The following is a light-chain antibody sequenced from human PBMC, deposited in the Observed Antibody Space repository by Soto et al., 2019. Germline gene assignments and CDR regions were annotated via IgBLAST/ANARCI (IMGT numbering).Light chain of an antibody. CDR1: QSFGIY. Sequence: DIQMTQSPSSLSASVGDRVTITCRASQSFGIYLNWYQQNPGKAPKLLIYAASTLQSGVPSRFSGSGSGTEFTLTISSLQPGDFATYYCQQSYTIPWTFGQGTKVDIK. J-gene: IGKJ1*01. CDR3: QQSYTIPWT. V-gene: IGKV1-39*01. CDR2: AAS.